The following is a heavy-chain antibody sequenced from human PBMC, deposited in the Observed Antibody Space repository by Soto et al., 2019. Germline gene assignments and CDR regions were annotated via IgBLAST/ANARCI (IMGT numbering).Heavy chain of an antibody. J-gene: IGHJ4*02. CDR2: MNPNSGNT. D-gene: IGHD1-7*01. CDR3: ARFSDGKGNSFDY. V-gene: IGHV1-8*01. Sequence: NWVRQATGQGLEWMGWMNPNSGNTGYAQKFRGRVTMTRNTSISTAYMELSSLRSEDTAVYYCARFSDGKGNSFDYWGQGTLVTVSS.